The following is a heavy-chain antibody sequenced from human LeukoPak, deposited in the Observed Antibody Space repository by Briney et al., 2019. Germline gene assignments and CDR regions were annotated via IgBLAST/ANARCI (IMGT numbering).Heavy chain of an antibody. CDR3: ASAEGGSFDY. CDR2: IYHSGST. V-gene: IGHV4-30-2*01. D-gene: IGHD1-14*01. Sequence: SETLSLTCAVSGGSISSGGYSWSWIRQPPGKGLEWIGYIYHSGSTYYNPSLKSRVTISVDRSKNQFSLKLSSVTAADTAVYYCASAEGGSFDYWGQGTLVTVSS. CDR1: GGSISSGGYS. J-gene: IGHJ4*02.